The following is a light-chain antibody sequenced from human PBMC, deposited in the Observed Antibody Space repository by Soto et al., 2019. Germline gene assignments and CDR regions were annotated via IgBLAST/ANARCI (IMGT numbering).Light chain of an antibody. CDR1: QSVTSNS. V-gene: IGKV3-20*01. Sequence: EIVLTQSPGTLSLSPGERATLCCRASQSVTSNSLAWYHQKFGQPPRLLIYGASSRATGIPDRFSGSGSGTDFTLTISRLEPEDFAVYYCQQYGSSLITFGQGTRLEIK. CDR2: GAS. J-gene: IGKJ5*01. CDR3: QQYGSSLIT.